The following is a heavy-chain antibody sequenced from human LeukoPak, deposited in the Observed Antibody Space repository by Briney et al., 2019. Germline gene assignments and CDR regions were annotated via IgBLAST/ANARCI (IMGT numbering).Heavy chain of an antibody. V-gene: IGHV1-18*01. CDR3: ARETFDVWGSYRYLDY. D-gene: IGHD3-16*02. CDR2: ISAYNGNT. Sequence: GASVKVSCKASGYTFTSYGISWVRQAPGQGLEWMGWISAYNGNTNYAQKLQGRVTMTTDTSTSTAYMELRSLRSDDTAVYYCARETFDVWGSYRYLDYWGQGTLVTVSS. CDR1: GYTFTSYG. J-gene: IGHJ4*02.